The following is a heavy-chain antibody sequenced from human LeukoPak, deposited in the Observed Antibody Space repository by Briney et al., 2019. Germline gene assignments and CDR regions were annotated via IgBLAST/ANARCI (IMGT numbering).Heavy chain of an antibody. CDR1: GYTFTGYY. J-gene: IGHJ3*02. CDR2: INPNSGGT. D-gene: IGHD6-19*01. CDR3: ARGRGRVAGTVKINDAFDI. V-gene: IGHV1-2*02. Sequence: ASLKVSCKASGYTFTGYYMHCVRQAPGQGLEWMGWINPNSGGTNYAQKFQGRVTMTRDTSISTAYMELSRLRSDDTAVYYWARGRGRVAGTVKINDAFDIWGQGTMVTVSS.